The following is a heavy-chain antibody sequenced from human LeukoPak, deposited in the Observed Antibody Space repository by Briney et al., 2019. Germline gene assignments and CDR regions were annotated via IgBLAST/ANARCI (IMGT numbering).Heavy chain of an antibody. V-gene: IGHV4-4*02. CDR3: ARTELWFGGSPHYYYMDV. D-gene: IGHD3-10*01. CDR1: GGSISSSNW. Sequence: SETLSLTCAVSGGSISSSNWWSWVRQPPGKGLEWIGEIYHSGSTNYNPSLKSRVTISVDKSKNQFSLELSSVTAADTAVYYCARTELWFGGSPHYYYMDVWGKGTTVTVSS. J-gene: IGHJ6*03. CDR2: IYHSGST.